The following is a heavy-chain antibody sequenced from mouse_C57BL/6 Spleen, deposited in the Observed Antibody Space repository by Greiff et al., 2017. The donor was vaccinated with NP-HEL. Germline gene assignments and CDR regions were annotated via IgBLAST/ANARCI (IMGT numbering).Heavy chain of an antibody. D-gene: IGHD2-10*02. CDR2: LSGGGGNT. J-gene: IGHJ2*01. CDR1: GFTFSSYT. Sequence: EVQGVESGGGLVKPGGSLKLSCAASGFTFSSYTMSWVRQTPEKRLEWVATLSGGGGNTYYPDSVKGRFTFSRDTATNTLYLQMSRLRSEDTALYYCARYGLYYFDYWGQGTTLTVSS. V-gene: IGHV5-9*01. CDR3: ARYGLYYFDY.